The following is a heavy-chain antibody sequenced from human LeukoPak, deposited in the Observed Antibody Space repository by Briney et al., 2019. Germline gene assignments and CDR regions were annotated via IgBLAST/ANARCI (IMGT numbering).Heavy chain of an antibody. CDR3: ARHPGRLFDY. V-gene: IGHV4-39*01. CDR2: IYYSGNT. Sequence: SETLTLTCTVSGGSISSSSFYWGWLRQPPGQGLEWIGSIYYSGNTYYNPSLKSRVSISVDTSKNQFSLKLSSVTAADTAVYYCARHPGRLFDYWGQGTLVTVSS. CDR1: GGSISSSSFY. J-gene: IGHJ4*02.